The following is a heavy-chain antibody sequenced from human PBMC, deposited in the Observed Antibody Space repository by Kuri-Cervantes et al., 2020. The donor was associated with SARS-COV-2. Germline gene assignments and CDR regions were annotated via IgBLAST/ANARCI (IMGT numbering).Heavy chain of an antibody. J-gene: IGHJ6*03. V-gene: IGHV3-20*04. CDR3: ARDEGSYYYYMDV. CDR2: INWNGGST. Sequence: GGSLRLSCAASGFTFDDYGMSWVRQAPGKGLEWVSGINWNGGSTGYADSVKGRFTISRDNAKNSLYLQMNSLRAEDTAVYYCARDEGSYYYYMDVWGKGTTVTVSS. CDR1: GFTFDDYG. D-gene: IGHD3-10*01.